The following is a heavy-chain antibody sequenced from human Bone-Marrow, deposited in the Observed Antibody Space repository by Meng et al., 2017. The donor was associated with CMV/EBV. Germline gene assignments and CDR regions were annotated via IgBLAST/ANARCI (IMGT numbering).Heavy chain of an antibody. D-gene: IGHD3-22*01. CDR1: GGSISSSDYY. V-gene: IGHV4-39*02. Sequence: GSLRLSCTVSGGSISSSDYYWGWIRQPPGKGLEWIGSIPYSGSTYYNPTLRSRVPISIDTSKNLFSLKLSSVTAADTAVYYCARDTKLGYYSDSSGYFAPRYSGMDVWGQGTTVTVSS. CDR2: IPYSGST. CDR3: ARDTKLGYYSDSSGYFAPRYSGMDV. J-gene: IGHJ6*01.